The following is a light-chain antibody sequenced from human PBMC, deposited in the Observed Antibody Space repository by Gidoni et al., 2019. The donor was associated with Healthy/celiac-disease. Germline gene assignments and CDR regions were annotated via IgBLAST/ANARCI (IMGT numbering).Light chain of an antibody. CDR2: AAS. Sequence: DIQMTQYPFSLSASVGDRVTITCRASQSTSSYLNWYQQKPGKAPKLLIYAASSWQSGVPSRFSGSGSGTDFTLTISSLQSEDFATYYCQQSYSTPLTFGGGTKVEIK. CDR3: QQSYSTPLT. V-gene: IGKV1-39*01. J-gene: IGKJ4*01. CDR1: QSTSSY.